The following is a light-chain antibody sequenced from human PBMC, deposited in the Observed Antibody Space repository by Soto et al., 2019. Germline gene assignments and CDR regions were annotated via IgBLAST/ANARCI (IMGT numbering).Light chain of an antibody. CDR2: GAS. Sequence: EIVLTQSPATLTLSPGERATLSCRASQSLSGTLAWFQQKPGQPPRLLSFGASNRATGIPVRFTASGSGTDFSLTISSLEPEELAVYYCQQRTLWPRTFGQGKKVEIK. CDR1: QSLSGT. CDR3: QQRTLWPRT. J-gene: IGKJ1*01. V-gene: IGKV3-11*01.